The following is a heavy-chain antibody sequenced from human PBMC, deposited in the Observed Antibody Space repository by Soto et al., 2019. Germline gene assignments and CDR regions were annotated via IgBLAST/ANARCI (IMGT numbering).Heavy chain of an antibody. CDR2: ISVSGGST. Sequence: PLGSLRLSCVASGFTSSSYAMSWVRQAPGKGLEWVSAISVSGGSTYYADSVKGRFTISRDNSKNTLYLQMNTLRAEDTAVYYCAKEHTSAFAVHYMDVSGKGTTVTVSS. CDR3: AKEHTSAFAVHYMDV. D-gene: IGHD3-10*02. J-gene: IGHJ6*03. V-gene: IGHV3-23*01. CDR1: GFTSSSYA.